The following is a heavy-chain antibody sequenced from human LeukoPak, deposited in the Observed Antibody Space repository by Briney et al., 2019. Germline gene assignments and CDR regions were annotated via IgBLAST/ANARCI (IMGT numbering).Heavy chain of an antibody. Sequence: GGSLRLPCSTSGFTFSSYAMHWVRQAPGKGLQYVSAISTDGGHTYYADSVKGRFTISRDNSKNTLYLQMSSLRAEDTAVYYCVKGGRYSGSSADYWGQGTLVTVSS. D-gene: IGHD6-6*01. CDR2: ISTDGGHT. J-gene: IGHJ4*02. CDR3: VKGGRYSGSSADY. V-gene: IGHV3-64D*09. CDR1: GFTFSSYA.